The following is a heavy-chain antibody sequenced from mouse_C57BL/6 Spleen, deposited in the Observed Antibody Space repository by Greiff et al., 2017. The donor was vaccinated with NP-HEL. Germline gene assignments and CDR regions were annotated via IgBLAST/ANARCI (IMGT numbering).Heavy chain of an antibody. CDR1: GFTFTDYY. CDR2: IRNKANGYTT. J-gene: IGHJ3*01. Sequence: EVQLVESGGGLVQPGGSLSLSCAASGFTFTDYYMSWVRQPPGKALEWLGFIRNKANGYTTEYSASVKGRFTISRDNSQSILYLQMNALRAEDSATYYCASLYYYGSRAWFAYWGQGTLVTVSA. D-gene: IGHD1-1*01. CDR3: ASLYYYGSRAWFAY. V-gene: IGHV7-3*01.